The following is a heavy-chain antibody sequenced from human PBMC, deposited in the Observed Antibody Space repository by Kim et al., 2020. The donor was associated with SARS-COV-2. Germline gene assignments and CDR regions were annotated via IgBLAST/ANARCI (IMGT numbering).Heavy chain of an antibody. Sequence: GGSLRLSCAASGFSVSANYMSWIRQAPGKGLEGVSIIYKDDSTYYADSVDGRFTISRDNSRNILFLQMNSLRAGDTAVYYCAGGVINYWSGYYPYWGRGTLVTVSS. D-gene: IGHD3-3*01. CDR2: IYKDDST. CDR3: AGGVINYWSGYYPY. V-gene: IGHV3-53*01. CDR1: GFSVSANY. J-gene: IGHJ4*01.